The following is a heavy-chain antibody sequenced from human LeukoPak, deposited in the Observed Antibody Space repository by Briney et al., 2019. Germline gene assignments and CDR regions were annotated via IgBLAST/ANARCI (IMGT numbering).Heavy chain of an antibody. CDR3: ARGLYITMVRGVVTFDY. D-gene: IGHD3-10*01. CDR2: INHSGST. J-gene: IGHJ4*02. V-gene: IGHV4-34*01. CDR1: GGSFSGYY. Sequence: SETLSLTCAVYGGSFSGYYWSWIRQPPGKGLEWIGEINHSGSTNYNPSLKSRVTVSVDTSKNQFSLKLSSVTAADTAVYYCARGLYITMVRGVVTFDYWGQGTLVTVSS.